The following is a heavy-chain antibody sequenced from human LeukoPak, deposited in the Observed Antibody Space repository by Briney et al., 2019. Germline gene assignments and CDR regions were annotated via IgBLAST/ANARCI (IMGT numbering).Heavy chain of an antibody. J-gene: IGHJ4*02. CDR1: GGSIISSSYY. D-gene: IGHD6-13*01. CDR3: ARGGIAASWTH. Sequence: SGALSLTCTCSGGSIISSSYYGRGIRQPPGKEVEWIGCMYYSGSTYYNPSLKSRVTISVDTSKNQFSLKLSSVTAGDTAVYYCARGGIAASWTHWGQGTLVTVSS. CDR2: MYYSGST. V-gene: IGHV4-39*01.